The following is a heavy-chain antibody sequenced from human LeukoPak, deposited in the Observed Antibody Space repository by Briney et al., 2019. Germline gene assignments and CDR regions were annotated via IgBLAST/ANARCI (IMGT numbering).Heavy chain of an antibody. V-gene: IGHV3-9*01. Sequence: ISWNSGSIAYADSVKGRFTISRDNAKNSLYLQMNSLRPEDTALYYCAKHRTDYDSSGHYSYWGQGTLVTVSS. CDR3: AKHRTDYDSSGHYSY. D-gene: IGHD3-22*01. CDR2: ISWNSGSI. J-gene: IGHJ4*02.